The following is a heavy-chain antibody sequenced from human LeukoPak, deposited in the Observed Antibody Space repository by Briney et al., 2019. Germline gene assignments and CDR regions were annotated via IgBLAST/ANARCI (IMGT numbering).Heavy chain of an antibody. Sequence: GGSLRLSCAASGFTFSNAWMSWVRQAPGKGLEWVGRIKSKTDGGTTDYAAPVKGRFTISRDDSKNTLYLQMNSLRAEDTAVYYCATFSFIAAAGTVPFDYWGQGTLVTVSS. CDR2: IKSKTDGGTT. CDR3: ATFSFIAAAGTVPFDY. J-gene: IGHJ4*02. V-gene: IGHV3-15*01. D-gene: IGHD6-13*01. CDR1: GFTFSNAW.